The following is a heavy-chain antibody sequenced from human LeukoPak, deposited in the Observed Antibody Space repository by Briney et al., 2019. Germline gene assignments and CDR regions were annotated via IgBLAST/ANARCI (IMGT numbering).Heavy chain of an antibody. V-gene: IGHV4-59*01. CDR3: ARGRSNYGGWFDP. J-gene: IGHJ5*02. CDR2: IYYSGST. Sequence: SETLSLTCTVSGVSISSFYWSWLRQPPGKGLEWIGYIYYSGSTDYNPSLKSRVTISVDTSKNQFSLKLSSVTAADTAVYYCARGRSNYGGWFDPWGQGTLVTVSS. D-gene: IGHD4-11*01. CDR1: GVSISSFY.